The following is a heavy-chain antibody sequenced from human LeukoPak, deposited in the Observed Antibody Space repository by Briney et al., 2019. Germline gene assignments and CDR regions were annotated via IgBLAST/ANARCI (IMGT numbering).Heavy chain of an antibody. CDR3: ARGLTRITIFGPSYGMDV. J-gene: IGHJ6*02. CDR1: GGSISSYY. V-gene: IGHV4-59*12. CDR2: IYYSGST. Sequence: SETLSLTCTVSGGSISSYYWSWIRQPPGKGLEWIGYIYYSGSTNYNPSLKSRVTISVDTSKNQFSLKLSSVTAADTAVYYCARGLTRITIFGPSYGMDVWGQGTTVTVSS. D-gene: IGHD3-3*01.